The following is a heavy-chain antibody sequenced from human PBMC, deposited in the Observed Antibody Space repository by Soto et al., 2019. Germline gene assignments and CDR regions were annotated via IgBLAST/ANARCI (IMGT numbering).Heavy chain of an antibody. Sequence: SETLSLTCTVSGGSISSYYWSWIRQPAGKGLEWIGRIYTSGSTNYNPSLKSRVTMSVDTSKNQISLKLSSVTAADTAVYYCARDSAAAGTRGELTYYYYYGMDVWGQGTTVTVSS. J-gene: IGHJ6*02. D-gene: IGHD6-13*01. CDR1: GGSISSYY. V-gene: IGHV4-4*07. CDR3: ARDSAAAGTRGELTYYYYYGMDV. CDR2: IYTSGST.